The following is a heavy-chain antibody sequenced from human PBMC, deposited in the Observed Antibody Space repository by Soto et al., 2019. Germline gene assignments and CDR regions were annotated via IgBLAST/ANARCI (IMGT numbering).Heavy chain of an antibody. D-gene: IGHD3-22*01. CDR3: ARVDSSGYYDFPFDY. J-gene: IGHJ4*02. CDR1: GGSISSYY. CDR2: IYYSGST. Sequence: SETLSLTCTVSGGSISSYYWSWFRQPPGKGLEWIGYIYYSGSTNYNPSLKSRVTISVDTSKNQFSLKLSSVTAADTAVYYCARVDSSGYYDFPFDYWGQGTLVTVSS. V-gene: IGHV4-59*01.